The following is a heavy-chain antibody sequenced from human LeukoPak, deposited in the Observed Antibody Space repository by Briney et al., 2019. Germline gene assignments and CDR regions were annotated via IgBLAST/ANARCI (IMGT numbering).Heavy chain of an antibody. J-gene: IGHJ4*02. Sequence: GGSLRLSCAASGFTFSSYGMHWVRQAPGKGLEWVSGINWNGGSTSYADSVKGRFTISRDNAKNSLYLQMNSLRAEDTALYYCARGSGANLYTYSFHYWGQGTLVTVSS. V-gene: IGHV3-20*04. CDR2: INWNGGST. CDR3: ARGSGANLYTYSFHY. D-gene: IGHD1-26*01. CDR1: GFTFSSYG.